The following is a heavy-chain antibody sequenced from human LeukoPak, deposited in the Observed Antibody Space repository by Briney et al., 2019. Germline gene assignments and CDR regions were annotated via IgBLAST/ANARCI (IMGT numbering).Heavy chain of an antibody. CDR2: ISGSGGST. CDR1: GFTFSSYG. V-gene: IGHV3-23*01. J-gene: IGHJ4*02. D-gene: IGHD5-12*01. CDR3: AKTGRGYSGYDLGGPFGNLL. Sequence: GGSLRLSCAASGFTFSSYGMSWVRQAPGKGLEWVSAISGSGGSTYYADSVKGRFTISRDNSKNTLYLQMNSLRAEDTAVYYCAKTGRGYSGYDLGGPFGNLLWGQETLVTVSS.